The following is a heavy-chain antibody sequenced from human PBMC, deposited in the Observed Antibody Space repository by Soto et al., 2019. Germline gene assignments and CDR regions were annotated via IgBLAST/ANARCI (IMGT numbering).Heavy chain of an antibody. V-gene: IGHV3-30*18. CDR1: GFTFSSYG. Sequence: GGSLRLSCAASGFTFSSYGMHWVRQAPGKGLEWVAVISYDGSNKYYADSVKGRFTISRDNSKNTLYLQMNSLRAEDTAVYYCAKDGHHSSSPEYYYYYYYMDVWGKGTTVTVSS. CDR3: AKDGHHSSSPEYYYYYYYMDV. D-gene: IGHD6-6*01. J-gene: IGHJ6*03. CDR2: ISYDGSNK.